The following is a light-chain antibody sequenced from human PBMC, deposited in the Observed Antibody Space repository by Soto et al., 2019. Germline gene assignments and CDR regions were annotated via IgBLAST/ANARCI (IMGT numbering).Light chain of an antibody. Sequence: ENVLTQSPGTLSLSPGERATLSCRATQSVTNRYFAWYQQKPGQAPRLLIYGISSRATDIPDRFSGSGSGTDYTLTISRLEPEDFGGYYSQQYSTLPHTFGQGTKLEVK. V-gene: IGKV3-20*01. CDR2: GIS. J-gene: IGKJ2*01. CDR3: QQYSTLPHT. CDR1: QSVTNRY.